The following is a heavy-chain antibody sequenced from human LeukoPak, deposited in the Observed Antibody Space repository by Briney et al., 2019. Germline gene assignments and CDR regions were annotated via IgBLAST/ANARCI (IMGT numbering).Heavy chain of an antibody. D-gene: IGHD1-26*01. CDR3: TTDGASGSRTAGY. J-gene: IGHJ4*02. CDR2: IKRKTDGGTI. CDR1: GFIFSNAW. Sequence: GGSLRLSCAASGFIFSNAWMSWVRQAPGKGLEWVGRIKRKTDGGTIDYAAPVKGRFTISRDDSKNTMYLQMNSLETEDTGVYYCTTDGASGSRTAGYWGQGTLVTVSS. V-gene: IGHV3-15*01.